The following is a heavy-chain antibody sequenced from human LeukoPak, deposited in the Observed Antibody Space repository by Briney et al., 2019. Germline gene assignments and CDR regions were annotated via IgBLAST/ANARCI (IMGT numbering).Heavy chain of an antibody. Sequence: SETLSLTCTVSDTSFSTYFWSWIRQPPGKGLEWVGYIYDSGNTKYNPSLESRVTISVETSKSQFFLNLNSVTAADTAVYYCARAKPNWNPPDYWGQGTLVTVSS. CDR2: IYDSGNT. CDR1: DTSFSTYF. V-gene: IGHV4-59*08. J-gene: IGHJ4*02. CDR3: ARAKPNWNPPDY. D-gene: IGHD1-1*01.